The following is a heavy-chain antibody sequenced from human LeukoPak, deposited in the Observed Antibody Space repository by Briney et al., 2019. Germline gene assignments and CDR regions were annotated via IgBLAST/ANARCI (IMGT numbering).Heavy chain of an antibody. V-gene: IGHV4-31*03. CDR3: ASLYYYDSGGYLKNWFDP. J-gene: IGHJ5*02. Sequence: PSQTLSLTCTVSGGSISSDDYYWSWIRQHPGKGLEWIGDIYYSGTTYYNPSLKSRLTISLDTSKNQFSLKLSSVTAADTAVYYCASLYYYDSGGYLKNWFDPWGQGTLVTVSS. CDR2: IYYSGTT. CDR1: GGSISSDDYY. D-gene: IGHD3-22*01.